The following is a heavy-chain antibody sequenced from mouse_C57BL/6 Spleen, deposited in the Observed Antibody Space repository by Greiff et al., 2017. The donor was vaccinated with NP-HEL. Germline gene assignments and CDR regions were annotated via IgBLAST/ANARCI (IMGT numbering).Heavy chain of an antibody. CDR2: ISYDGSN. V-gene: IGHV3-6*01. D-gene: IGHD1-1*01. CDR3: ARGITTVVARYFEV. J-gene: IGHJ1*03. CDR1: GYSITSGYY. Sequence: EVKLVESGPGLVKPSQSLSLTCSVTGYSITSGYYWNWIRQFPGNKLEWMGYISYDGSNNYNPSLKNRISITRDTSKNQFFLKLNSVTTEDTATYDCARGITTVVARYFEVWGTGTTVTVSS.